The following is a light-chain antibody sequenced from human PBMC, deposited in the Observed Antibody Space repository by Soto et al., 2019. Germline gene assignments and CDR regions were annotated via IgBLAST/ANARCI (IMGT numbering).Light chain of an antibody. J-gene: IGKJ4*01. Sequence: EFVLTQSRATLSLSPGERATLSCRAGQSVSSYLAWYQQKPGQAPRLLIYDVSNRATGIPARFSGSGSGTDFTLTISSLEPEDFAVYYCQQRGTFGGGTKVDIK. V-gene: IGKV3-11*01. CDR2: DVS. CDR3: QQRGT. CDR1: QSVSSY.